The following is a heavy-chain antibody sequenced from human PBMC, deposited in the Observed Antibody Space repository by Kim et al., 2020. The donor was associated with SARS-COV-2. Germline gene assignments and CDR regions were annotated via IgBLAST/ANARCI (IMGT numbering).Heavy chain of an antibody. J-gene: IGHJ4*02. CDR3: AKDGRITIFGVVITQTYYFDY. Sequence: RFTIARDNSKNTLYLQLNSLTAEETAVYYCAKDGRITIFGVVITQTYYFDYWGQGTLVTVSS. D-gene: IGHD3-3*01. V-gene: IGHV3-23*01.